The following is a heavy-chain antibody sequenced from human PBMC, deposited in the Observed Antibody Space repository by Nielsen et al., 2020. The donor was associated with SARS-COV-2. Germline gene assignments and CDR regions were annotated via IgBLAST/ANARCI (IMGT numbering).Heavy chain of an antibody. CDR1: GGSISSYY. D-gene: IGHD4-17*01. J-gene: IGHJ6*02. CDR2: INHSGST. Sequence: SETLSLTCTVSGGSISSYYWSWIRQPPGKGLEWIGEINHSGSTNYNPSLKSRVTISVDTSKNQFSLKLSSVTAVDTAVYYCARHRKYGDYVGYYYGMDVWGQGTTVTVSS. CDR3: ARHRKYGDYVGYYYGMDV. V-gene: IGHV4-34*01.